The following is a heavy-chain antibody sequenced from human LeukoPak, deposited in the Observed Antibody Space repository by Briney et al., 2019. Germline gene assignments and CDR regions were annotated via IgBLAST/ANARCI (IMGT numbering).Heavy chain of an antibody. J-gene: IGHJ4*02. D-gene: IGHD3-10*01. CDR2: INHSGST. CDR3: ARDPLDMTGFDY. V-gene: IGHV4-34*01. Sequence: SETLSLTCAVYGGSFSGYYWSWIRQPPGKGLEWIGEINHSGSTNYNPSLKSRVTISVDTSKNQFSLKLSSVTAADTAVYYCARDPLDMTGFDYWGQGTLVTVSS. CDR1: GGSFSGYY.